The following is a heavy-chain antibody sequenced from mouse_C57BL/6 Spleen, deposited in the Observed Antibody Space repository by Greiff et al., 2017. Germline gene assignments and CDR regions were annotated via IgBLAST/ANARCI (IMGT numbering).Heavy chain of an antibody. CDR2: ISSGSSTI. J-gene: IGHJ1*03. V-gene: IGHV5-17*01. CDR3: ARGSSYWYFDV. D-gene: IGHD1-1*01. CDR1: GFTFSDYG. Sequence: EVKVVESGGGLVKPGGSLKLSCAASGFTFSDYGMHWVRQAPEKGLEWVAYISSGSSTIYYADTVKGRCTISRDNAKHTLFLQMTSLRSEDTAMDYCARGSSYWYFDVWGTGTTVTVSS.